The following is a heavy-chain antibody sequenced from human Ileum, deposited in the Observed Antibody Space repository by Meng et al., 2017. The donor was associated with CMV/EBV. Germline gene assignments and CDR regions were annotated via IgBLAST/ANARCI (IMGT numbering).Heavy chain of an antibody. CDR1: GFTGNY. CDR3: ARHAGGWRGMDV. CDR2: IYSDDST. D-gene: IGHD6-19*01. J-gene: IGHJ6*02. Sequence: GESLKISCAASGFTGNYMSWVRQAPGKGLEWVSVIYSDDSTYYADSVKGRFTISRDNSKNTLFLQKNSLRAEDTAVYYCARHAGGWRGMDVWGQGTTVTVSS. V-gene: IGHV3-53*01.